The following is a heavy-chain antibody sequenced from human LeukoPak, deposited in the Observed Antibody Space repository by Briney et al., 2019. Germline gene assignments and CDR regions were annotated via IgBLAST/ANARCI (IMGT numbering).Heavy chain of an antibody. J-gene: IGHJ4*02. Sequence: GGSLRLSCAASGFTLADYAMHWVRQAPGKSLEGLSLKSGDGGSTYYAGSVKGRFTSSRDNSKNPLYLQMNSLRTEDTALYYCAKDTNYDFWSGYPPANPYYFDYWGQGTLVTVSS. D-gene: IGHD3-3*01. V-gene: IGHV3-43*02. CDR1: GFTLADYA. CDR3: AKDTNYDFWSGYPPANPYYFDY. CDR2: KSGDGGST.